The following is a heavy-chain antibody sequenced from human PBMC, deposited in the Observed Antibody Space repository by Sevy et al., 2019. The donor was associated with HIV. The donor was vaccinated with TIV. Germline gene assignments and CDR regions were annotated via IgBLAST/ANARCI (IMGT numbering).Heavy chain of an antibody. V-gene: IGHV3-48*04. CDR3: ARDRDRSLVSILDY. CDR2: ISSRNSTK. J-gene: IGHJ4*02. Sequence: GGSLRLSCATSGFTSSSYSMNWVRQAPGKGLEWVAYISSRNSTKYYADSVKGRFTISRDNAKNSLFLQMNSLRADDTAVYYCARDRDRSLVSILDYRGRGTQVTVSS. D-gene: IGHD3-22*01. CDR1: GFTSSSYS.